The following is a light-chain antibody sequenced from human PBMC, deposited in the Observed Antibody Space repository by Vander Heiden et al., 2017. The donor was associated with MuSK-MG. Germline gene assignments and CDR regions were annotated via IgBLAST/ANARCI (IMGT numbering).Light chain of an antibody. CDR2: CDS. V-gene: IGLV3-21*04. J-gene: IGLJ2*01. CDR3: QVWDSSSDHVV. Sequence: SYVLPQPPSVTVAPAKTARITCGRNHIGSKGGPWYQQKPGQAPVLIIYCDSDRPSGSTERLSGANSGNTATLTISRVEAGDEADYYCQVWDSSSDHVVFGGGTKLTVL. CDR1: HIGSKG.